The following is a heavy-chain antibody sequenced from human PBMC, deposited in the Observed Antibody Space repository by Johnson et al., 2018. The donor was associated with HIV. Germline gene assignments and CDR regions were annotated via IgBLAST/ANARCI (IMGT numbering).Heavy chain of an antibody. CDR3: AKGDYFDTRAAFDI. CDR1: GFTFSSYW. Sequence: VQLVETGGGLVQPGGSLRLSCAASGFTFSSYWMSWVRQAPGKGLEWVANIQQDGSEKYYADSVKGRITIARDNSKNTLYLQMNSLRAEDTAVYYCAKGDYFDTRAAFDIWGQGTVVIVSS. D-gene: IGHD3-22*01. V-gene: IGHV3-7*01. CDR2: IQQDGSEK. J-gene: IGHJ3*02.